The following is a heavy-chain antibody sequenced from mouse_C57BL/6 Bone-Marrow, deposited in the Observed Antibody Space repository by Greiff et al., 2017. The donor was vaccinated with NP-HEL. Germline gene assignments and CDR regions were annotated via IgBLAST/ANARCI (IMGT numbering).Heavy chain of an antibody. J-gene: IGHJ3*01. CDR3: ARGPYDGYYFAWFAY. V-gene: IGHV1-55*01. CDR1: GYTFTSYW. Sequence: QVHVKQPGAELVKPGASVKMSCKASGYTFTSYWLTWVKQRPGQGLEWIGDIYPGSGSTNYNEKFKSKATLTVDTSSSTAYMQLSSLTSEDSAVYYCARGPYDGYYFAWFAYWGQGTLVTVSA. D-gene: IGHD2-3*01. CDR2: IYPGSGST.